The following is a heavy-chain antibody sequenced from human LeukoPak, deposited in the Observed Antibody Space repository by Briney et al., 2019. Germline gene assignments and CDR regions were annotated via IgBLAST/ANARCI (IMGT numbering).Heavy chain of an antibody. J-gene: IGHJ4*02. Sequence: SETLSLTCAVSGGSFSGYYWTWIRQPPGKGLEWIGEINHSGGANYNPSLKSRVTISLDTSKNQFSLRLSSVTAADTALYYCARGQGTVTTHWGQGTLVTVSS. CDR1: GGSFSGYY. V-gene: IGHV4-34*01. CDR3: ARGQGTVTTH. D-gene: IGHD4-17*01. CDR2: INHSGGA.